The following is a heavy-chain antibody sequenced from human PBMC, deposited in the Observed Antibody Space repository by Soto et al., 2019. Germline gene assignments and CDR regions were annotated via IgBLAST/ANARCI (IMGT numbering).Heavy chain of an antibody. J-gene: IGHJ6*02. D-gene: IGHD3-16*02. CDR1: GFTFSSYA. CDR3: ARVIEAYSNYGMDV. CDR2: ISGSGGST. Sequence: GGSLRLSCAASGFTFSSYAMSWVRQAPGKGLEWVSAISGSGGSTYYADSVKGRFTISRDNSKNTLYLQMNSLRAEDTAVYYCARVIEAYSNYGMDVWGQGTTVTVSS. V-gene: IGHV3-23*01.